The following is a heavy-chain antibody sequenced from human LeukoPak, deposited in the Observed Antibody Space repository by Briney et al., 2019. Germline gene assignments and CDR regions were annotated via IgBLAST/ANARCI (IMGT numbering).Heavy chain of an antibody. V-gene: IGHV3-7*01. CDR1: GFTFSSYA. Sequence: PGGSLRLSCAASGFTFSSYAMSWVRQAPGKGLEWVANINQDGSARDYVGSVRGRFTISRDNPKNSLFLQMNSLRAEDTALYYCARHDCSSTSCSQSLDYWGRGTLVTVSS. CDR2: INQDGSAR. J-gene: IGHJ4*02. D-gene: IGHD2-2*01. CDR3: ARHDCSSTSCSQSLDY.